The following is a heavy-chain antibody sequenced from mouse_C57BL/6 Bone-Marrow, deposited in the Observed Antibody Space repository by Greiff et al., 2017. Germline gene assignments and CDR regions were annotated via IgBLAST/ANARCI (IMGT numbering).Heavy chain of an antibody. Sequence: EVQLQQSVAELVRPGASVTLSCTASGFNINNTYMHWVKQRPEQGLEWIGRIDPANGNTKYAPKFQGKATITADTSSNTASLQLSSLTSEDTAIYYWARSYGFAYWGQGTLVTVSA. D-gene: IGHD1-1*01. V-gene: IGHV14-3*01. CDR2: IDPANGNT. CDR1: GFNINNTY. J-gene: IGHJ3*01. CDR3: ARSYGFAY.